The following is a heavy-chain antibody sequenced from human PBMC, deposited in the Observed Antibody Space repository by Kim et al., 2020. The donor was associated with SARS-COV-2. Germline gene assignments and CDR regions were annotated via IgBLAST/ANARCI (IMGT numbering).Heavy chain of an antibody. CDR3: ARGPLHGYRKARPTDY. V-gene: IGHV1-2*02. CDR2: INPNSGGT. J-gene: IGHJ4*02. Sequence: ASVKVSCKASGYTFTGYYMHWVRQAPGQGLEWMGWINPNSGGTNYAQKFQGRVTMTRDTSISTAYMELSRLRSDDTAVYYCARGPLHGYRKARPTDYWGQGTLVTVSS. CDR1: GYTFTGYY. D-gene: IGHD5-18*01.